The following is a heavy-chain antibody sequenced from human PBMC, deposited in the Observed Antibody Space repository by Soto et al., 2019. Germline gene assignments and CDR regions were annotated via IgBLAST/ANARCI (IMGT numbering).Heavy chain of an antibody. CDR1: GFSFTSYS. CDR2: INAGRGKT. CDR3: ARWIDNGYFDY. J-gene: IGHJ4*02. Sequence: QGQLVLSGAEVKKPGASVKVSCGTSGFSFTSYSFHWVRQAPAQGLQWMGWINAGRGKTKYSQQFQGRVTFTWDTSANTVHMELSRLTSEDTSVFYCARWIDNGYFDYWGQGTLVTVSA. V-gene: IGHV1-3*01. D-gene: IGHD4-17*01.